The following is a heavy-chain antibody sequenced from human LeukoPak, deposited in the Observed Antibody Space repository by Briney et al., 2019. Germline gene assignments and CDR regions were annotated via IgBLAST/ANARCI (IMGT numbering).Heavy chain of an antibody. J-gene: IGHJ4*02. CDR2: ISGSGGST. D-gene: IGHD1-1*01. CDR3: AKALPKAGALDA. CDR1: GFTFSSYA. V-gene: IGHV3-23*01. Sequence: GGSLRLSCAASGFTFSSYAVSWVRQAPRNGLEWVSAISGSGGSTYYADSVKGRFTISSDNSKNTLELQMNSLRAEDTAVYYCAKALPKAGALDAWGQGTLVTVSS.